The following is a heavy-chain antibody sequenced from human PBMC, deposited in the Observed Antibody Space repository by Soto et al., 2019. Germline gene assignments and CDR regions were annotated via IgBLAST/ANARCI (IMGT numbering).Heavy chain of an antibody. J-gene: IGHJ5*01. CDR3: ARGLHRMVFFWEGRKYDWFDS. V-gene: IGHV4-34*01. D-gene: IGHD2-8*01. CDR1: DESFTGIY. Sequence: LSLTCAVYDESFTGIYWTWIRQLPRKGLEWIGEINHSGSTNYNPSLKSRVTISVDTSKNQFSLKLSSVTAADTAVYYCARGLHRMVFFWEGRKYDWFDSWGQGTLGTGSS. CDR2: INHSGST.